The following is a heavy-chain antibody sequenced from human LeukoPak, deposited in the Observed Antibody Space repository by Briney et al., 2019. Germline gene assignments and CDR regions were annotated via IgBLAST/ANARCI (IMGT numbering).Heavy chain of an antibody. CDR2: IWFDGSEQ. CDR1: GFTFSTYA. CDR3: AREGDSRWGELSP. D-gene: IGHD3-16*02. J-gene: IGHJ1*01. Sequence: GGSLRLSCAASGFTFSTYAIHWVRQAPGKGLEWVAVIWFDGSEQYYADSVKGRFIISRDDSKSTSNLQLNTLRAEDTAVYYCAREGDSRWGELSPWGQGTLVTVSS. V-gene: IGHV3-33*01.